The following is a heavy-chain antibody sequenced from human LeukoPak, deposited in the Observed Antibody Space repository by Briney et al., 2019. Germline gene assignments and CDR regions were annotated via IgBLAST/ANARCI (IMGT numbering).Heavy chain of an antibody. D-gene: IGHD3-22*01. Sequence: GRSLSLSCAASGFTFDDYAMHWVRQAPGKGLEWVSGISWNSGSIGYADSVKGRFTISRDNAKNSLYLQMNSLRAEDTALYYCAKDIEPYYYDSSGFSQTYFDYWGQGTLVTVSS. CDR2: ISWNSGSI. CDR3: AKDIEPYYYDSSGFSQTYFDY. J-gene: IGHJ4*02. CDR1: GFTFDDYA. V-gene: IGHV3-9*01.